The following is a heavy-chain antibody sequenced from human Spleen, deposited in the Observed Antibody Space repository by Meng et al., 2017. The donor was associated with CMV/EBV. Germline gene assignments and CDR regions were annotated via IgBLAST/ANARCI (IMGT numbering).Heavy chain of an antibody. Sequence: FNFNKYAMTWVRQAPGKGLEWVSGISGSGDAGSAYYIASVKGRFTISRDNSKNTLYLQMNSLRAEDTAVYYCAKVGDYYSFYAMAVWGQGTLVTVSS. J-gene: IGHJ6*02. CDR3: AKVGDYYSFYAMAV. CDR1: FNFNKYA. CDR2: ISGSGDAGSA. D-gene: IGHD3-10*01. V-gene: IGHV3-23*01.